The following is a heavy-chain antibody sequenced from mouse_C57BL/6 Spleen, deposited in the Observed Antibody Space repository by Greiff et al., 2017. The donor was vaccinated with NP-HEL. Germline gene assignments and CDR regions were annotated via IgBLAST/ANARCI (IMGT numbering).Heavy chain of an antibody. Sequence: QVQLQQPGAELVMPGASVKLSCKASGYTFTSYWMHWVKQRPGQGLEWIGEIDPSDSYTNYNQKFKGKSTLTVDKSSSTAYMQLSSLTSEDSAVYYCARWVGKGGYYYAMDYWGQGTSVTVSS. CDR2: IDPSDSYT. D-gene: IGHD2-1*01. CDR1: GYTFTSYW. CDR3: ARWVGKGGYYYAMDY. J-gene: IGHJ4*01. V-gene: IGHV1-69*01.